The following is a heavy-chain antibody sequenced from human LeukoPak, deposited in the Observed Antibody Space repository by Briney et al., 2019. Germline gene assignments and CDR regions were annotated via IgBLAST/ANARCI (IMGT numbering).Heavy chain of an antibody. J-gene: IGHJ5*02. V-gene: IGHV1-8*02. CDR1: GSTFSSYD. Sequence: ASVKVSCKASGSTFSSYDINWVRQAPGQGLEWMGWMNPNSGDTGYTPRFQGRVTMTRDTSISTAYMELSSLRSEDTAVYYCAREVGYSSSYYGRFDPWGQGTLVTVSS. CDR3: AREVGYSSSYYGRFDP. D-gene: IGHD6-13*01. CDR2: MNPNSGDT.